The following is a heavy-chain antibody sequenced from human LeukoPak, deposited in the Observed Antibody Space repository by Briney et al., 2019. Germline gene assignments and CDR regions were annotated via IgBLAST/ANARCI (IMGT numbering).Heavy chain of an antibody. CDR3: AKLIIPLGGRYLDY. V-gene: IGHV3-23*01. CDR1: GFTFSDYA. J-gene: IGHJ4*02. CDR2: ISGRLSDT. Sequence: GGSLRLSCAASGFTFSDYAMSWVRQAPGKGLEWVSVISGRLSDTYYADSVRGRFTISRDNSKNTLYLQMNSLRAEDTAVYYCAKLIIPLGGRYLDYWGQGTLVTVSS. D-gene: IGHD6-19*01.